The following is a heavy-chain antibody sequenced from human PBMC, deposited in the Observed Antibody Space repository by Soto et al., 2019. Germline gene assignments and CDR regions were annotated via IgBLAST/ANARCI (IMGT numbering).Heavy chain of an antibody. CDR3: AKPTNQPSYYDILTGKDAFDI. D-gene: IGHD3-9*01. Sequence: GGSLRLSCAASGFTFSSYGMHWVRQAPGKGLEWVAVISYDGSNKYYADSVKGRFTISRDNSKNTLYLQMNSLRAEDTAVYYCAKPTNQPSYYDILTGKDAFDIWGQGTMVTVSS. CDR1: GFTFSSYG. J-gene: IGHJ3*02. V-gene: IGHV3-30*18. CDR2: ISYDGSNK.